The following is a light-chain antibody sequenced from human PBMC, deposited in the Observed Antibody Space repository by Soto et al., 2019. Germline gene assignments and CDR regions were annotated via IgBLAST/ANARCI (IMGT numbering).Light chain of an antibody. CDR3: CSYAGTYNFWV. CDR2: DVS. CDR1: NSDIGGYNY. J-gene: IGLJ3*02. Sequence: SALTQPRSVSGSPGQSVTISCTGTNSDIGGYNYVSWYQQHPGKAPKVMIYDVSRRPSGVLDRFSGSKSGNTASLTISGLQAEDEADYYCCSYAGTYNFWVFGGGTKLTVL. V-gene: IGLV2-11*01.